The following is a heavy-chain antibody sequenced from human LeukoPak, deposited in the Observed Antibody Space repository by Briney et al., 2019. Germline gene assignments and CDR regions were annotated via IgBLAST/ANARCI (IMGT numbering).Heavy chain of an antibody. CDR1: GFTFDDYA. J-gene: IGHJ4*02. CDR3: ASSLDFWSGYYGDPRYYFDY. D-gene: IGHD3-3*01. CDR2: ISWNSGSI. V-gene: IGHV3-9*01. Sequence: GGSLRLSCAASGFTFDDYAMHWVRQAPGKGLEWVSGISWNSGSIGYADSVKGRFAISRDNAKNSLYLQMNSLRAEDTAVYYCASSLDFWSGYYGDPRYYFDYWGQGTLVTVSS.